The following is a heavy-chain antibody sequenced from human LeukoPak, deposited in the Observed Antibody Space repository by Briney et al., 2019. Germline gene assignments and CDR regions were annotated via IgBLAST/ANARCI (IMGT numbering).Heavy chain of an antibody. V-gene: IGHV3-73*01. CDR2: IRSKANSYAT. J-gene: IGHJ6*03. Sequence: GGSLRLSCAASTFTFSGSAIHWVRRASGKGLEWVGRIRSKANSYATAYAASVKGRFTISRDDSKNTAYLQMNSLKTENTAVYYCTRLKYYYYYMDVWGKGTTVTVSS. CDR3: TRLKYYYYYMDV. CDR1: TFTFSGSA.